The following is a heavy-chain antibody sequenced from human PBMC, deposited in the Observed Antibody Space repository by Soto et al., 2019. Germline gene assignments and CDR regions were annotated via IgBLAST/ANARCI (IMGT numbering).Heavy chain of an antibody. D-gene: IGHD2-2*01. V-gene: IGHV3-23*01. J-gene: IGHJ5*02. Sequence: EVQLLESGGGLAQPGGSLRLSCAASGFTFSSYALSWVRQAPGKGLEWVSAISGSGANTYYADSVKGRFTISRDNSKNTVYLQMNRLRAEDTALYYCAKRTKPEHCSYTTCMGNWFDPLGQGTVVTVSS. CDR2: ISGSGANT. CDR3: AKRTKPEHCSYTTCMGNWFDP. CDR1: GFTFSSYA.